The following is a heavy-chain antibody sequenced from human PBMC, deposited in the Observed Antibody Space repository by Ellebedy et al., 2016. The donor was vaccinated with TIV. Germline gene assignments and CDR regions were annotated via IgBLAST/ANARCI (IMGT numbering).Heavy chain of an antibody. D-gene: IGHD3-10*01. J-gene: IGHJ4*02. CDR1: GFTFRDYG. CDR3: AKLLVGD. Sequence: GGSLRLSXAGSGFTFRDYGMSWVRQAPGKGLEWVSSISTDGNTLYADSVKGRFTISRDNPKNTLYLQMNSLRADDTAVYYCAKLLVGDWGQGTLVTVSS. V-gene: IGHV3-23*01. CDR2: ISTDGNT.